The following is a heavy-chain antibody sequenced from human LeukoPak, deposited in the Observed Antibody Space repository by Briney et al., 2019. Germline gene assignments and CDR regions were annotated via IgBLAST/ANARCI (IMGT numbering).Heavy chain of an antibody. V-gene: IGHV7-4-1*02. CDR1: GYTFTSYA. CDR3: ARENDFWSGYYTISRVYYYYGMDV. Sequence: GASVKVSCKASGYTFTSYAMNWVRQAPGQGLEWMGWINTNTGNPTYAQGFTGRFVFSLDTSVRTAYLQLSSLKAEDTAVYYCARENDFWSGYYTISRVYYYYGMDVWGQGTTVTVS. CDR2: INTNTGNP. J-gene: IGHJ6*02. D-gene: IGHD3-3*01.